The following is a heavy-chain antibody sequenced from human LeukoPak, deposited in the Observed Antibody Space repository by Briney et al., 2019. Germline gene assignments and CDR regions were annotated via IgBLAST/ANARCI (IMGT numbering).Heavy chain of an antibody. D-gene: IGHD3-10*01. Sequence: SETLSLTCAVYGGSFSGYYWSWIRQPPGKGLEWIGEINHSGSTNYNPSLKSRVTISVDTSKNQFSLKLSSVTAADTAVYYCARGMLNFPKKKGLYYFDYWGQGTLVTVSS. V-gene: IGHV4-34*01. CDR1: GGSFSGYY. CDR2: INHSGST. CDR3: ARGMLNFPKKKGLYYFDY. J-gene: IGHJ4*02.